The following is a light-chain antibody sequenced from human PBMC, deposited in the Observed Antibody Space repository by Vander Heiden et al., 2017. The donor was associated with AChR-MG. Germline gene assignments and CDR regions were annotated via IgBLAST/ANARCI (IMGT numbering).Light chain of an antibody. V-gene: IGKV1-39*01. CDR1: QSISSY. CDR3: QQSYRTPAWT. Sequence: DIQMTQSPSSLSASVGDRVTITCRASQSISSYLNWYQQKPGKAPKLLIYAASSLQSGVPSRFSGSGSGTDFTLTISSLQPEDFATYYGQQSYRTPAWTFGSGAKVEI. J-gene: IGKJ1*01. CDR2: AAS.